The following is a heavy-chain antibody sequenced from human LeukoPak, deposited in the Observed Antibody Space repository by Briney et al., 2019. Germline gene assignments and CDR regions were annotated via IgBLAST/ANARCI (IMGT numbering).Heavy chain of an antibody. V-gene: IGHV4-59*05. Sequence: SETLSLTCTVSGDSMSSFYWSWIRQPPGKGLEWIGSIYYSGSTYYNPSLKSRVTISVDTSKNQFSLKLSSVTAADTAVYYCARQTTVTTRLDYWGQGTLVTVSS. D-gene: IGHD4-17*01. CDR2: IYYSGST. CDR1: GDSMSSFY. CDR3: ARQTTVTTRLDY. J-gene: IGHJ4*02.